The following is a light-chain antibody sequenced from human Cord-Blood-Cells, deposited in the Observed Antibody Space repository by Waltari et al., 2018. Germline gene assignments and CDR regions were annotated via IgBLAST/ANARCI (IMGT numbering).Light chain of an antibody. J-gene: IGKJ2*01. CDR2: GAS. CDR3: QQYNNWPYT. V-gene: IGKV3-15*01. CDR1: QSVSSN. Sequence: EIVMTQSPATLSWSPGERAPLSCRASQSVSSNLAWYQQKPGQAPRLLIYGASTRATGIPARFSGSGSGTEFTLTISSLQSEDFAVYYCQQYNNWPYTFGQGTKLEIK.